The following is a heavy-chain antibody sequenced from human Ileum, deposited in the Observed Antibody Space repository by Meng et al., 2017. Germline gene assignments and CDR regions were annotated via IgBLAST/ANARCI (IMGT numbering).Heavy chain of an antibody. CDR3: AKTLMATIGHLDY. CDR2: ISSSSGSYI. CDR1: GFTFSSYS. D-gene: IGHD5-24*01. Sequence: GGSLRLSCAASGFTFSSYSMTWVRQAPGKGLEWIAFISSSSGSYIYYADAVKGRFTISRDNSKNTLYLQMNSLRAEDTAVYYCAKTLMATIGHLDYWGQGTLVTVSS. J-gene: IGHJ4*02. V-gene: IGHV3-21*04.